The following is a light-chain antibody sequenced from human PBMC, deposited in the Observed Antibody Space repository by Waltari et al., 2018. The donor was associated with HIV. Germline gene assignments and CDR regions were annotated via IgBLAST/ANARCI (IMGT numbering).Light chain of an antibody. J-gene: IGLJ2*01. Sequence: QSALTQPPSASGSPGQSVTISCTGTSSDVGGYNYVSWYQQHPGKAPKLMIYEVSKRPSGGPDRFSGSKSGNTASLTVSGLQAEDEADYYCSSYAGSNNLLFGGGTKRTVL. CDR1: SSDVGGYNY. CDR2: EVS. V-gene: IGLV2-8*01. CDR3: SSYAGSNNLL.